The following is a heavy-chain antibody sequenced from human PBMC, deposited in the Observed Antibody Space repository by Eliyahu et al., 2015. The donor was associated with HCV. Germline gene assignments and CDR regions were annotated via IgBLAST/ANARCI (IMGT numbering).Heavy chain of an antibody. CDR3: ARDWGITVSSRLYYGMDV. J-gene: IGHJ6*02. Sequence: QVQLVEYGGGVVQPGGSQXLSCAASGFXFSDFAXHWVRQAPGKGLEWLAIIWYDGDTQYYAKSVGGRFTXSRDNSKNTLFLQLNNVRADDTAVYYCARDWGITVSSRLYYGMDVWGQGTTVTVSS. D-gene: IGHD4-17*01. CDR1: GFXFSDFA. CDR2: IWYDGDTQ. V-gene: IGHV3-33*01.